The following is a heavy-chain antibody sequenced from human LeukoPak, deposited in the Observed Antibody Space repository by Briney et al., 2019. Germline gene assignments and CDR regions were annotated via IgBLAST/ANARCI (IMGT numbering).Heavy chain of an antibody. D-gene: IGHD5/OR15-5a*01. CDR2: ISSSSSYI. J-gene: IGHJ4*02. Sequence: GGSLRLSCAASGFTFSSYSMNWVRQAPGKGLEWVSSISSSSSYIYYADSVKGRFTISRDNAKNSLYLQMNSLRAEDTAVYYCARVSLRAHFDYWGQGTLITVSS. V-gene: IGHV3-21*01. CDR1: GFTFSSYS. CDR3: ARVSLRAHFDY.